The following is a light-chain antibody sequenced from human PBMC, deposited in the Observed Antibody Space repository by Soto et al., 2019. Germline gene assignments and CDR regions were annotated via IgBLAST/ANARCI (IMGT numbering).Light chain of an antibody. CDR3: QHLNSYPLT. CDR2: AAS. Sequence: IQLTQSPSSLSASVGDRVTITFRASQGISRCLAGYQQRPGKAPKLLIYAASILESGVPSRFSGSRSGTEFTLTISSLQPEDFATYYCQHLNSYPLTFGGGTKVEIK. J-gene: IGKJ4*01. V-gene: IGKV1-9*01. CDR1: QGISRC.